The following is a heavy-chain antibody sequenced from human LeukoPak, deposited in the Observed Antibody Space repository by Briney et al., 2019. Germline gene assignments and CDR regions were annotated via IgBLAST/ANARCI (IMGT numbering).Heavy chain of an antibody. Sequence: ASVKVSCKASGYTFSSYGINWVRQATGQGLEWMRWMNPNSGNTGSAQKFQGRVTMTRNTSISTAYMELSSLRSEDTAVYYCARANKLTYYDILTGYRDAFDIWGQGTMVTVSS. CDR2: MNPNSGNT. V-gene: IGHV1-8*01. D-gene: IGHD3-9*01. J-gene: IGHJ3*02. CDR1: GYTFSSYG. CDR3: ARANKLTYYDILTGYRDAFDI.